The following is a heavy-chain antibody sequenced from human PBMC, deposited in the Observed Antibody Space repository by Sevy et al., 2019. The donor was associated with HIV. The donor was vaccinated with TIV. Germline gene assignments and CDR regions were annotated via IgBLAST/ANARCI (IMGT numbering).Heavy chain of an antibody. CDR2: NSFDGTTN. D-gene: IGHD3-22*01. Sequence: SLRLSCVVSEFIFRASVMHWVRQAPGKGLEWVALNSFDGTTNFNGDSMKGRFTVSRDNSKNTLYLQMNSLRDDDTALYYCAREGHSSGRAGIFNIWGPGTMVTVSS. CDR1: EFIFRASV. CDR3: AREGHSSGRAGIFNI. V-gene: IGHV3-30*04. J-gene: IGHJ3*02.